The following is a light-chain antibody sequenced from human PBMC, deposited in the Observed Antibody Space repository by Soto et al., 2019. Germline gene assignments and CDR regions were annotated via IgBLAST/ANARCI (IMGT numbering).Light chain of an antibody. CDR2: EVD. Sequence: QSALTQPPSASGSPGQSVTIACTGTSRDVGGYKYVSWYQQHPGKAPKLMIYEVDKRPSGVPDRFSGSKSGNTASLTVSGLQADDEADYYCSSYAGSNRVVFGGGTKLTVL. CDR1: SRDVGGYKY. CDR3: SSYAGSNRVV. J-gene: IGLJ2*01. V-gene: IGLV2-8*01.